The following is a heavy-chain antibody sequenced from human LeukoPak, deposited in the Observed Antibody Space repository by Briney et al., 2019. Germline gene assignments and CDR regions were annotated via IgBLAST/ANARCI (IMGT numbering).Heavy chain of an antibody. CDR1: GFSFNNYG. Sequence: GGSLRLSCAASGFSFNNYGMHWVRQAPGKGLEWVALIIYDGYYKYYADSVKGRFTISRDDSKNTLYLQVNSLRAEDTAVYYCAKDLISVVRGLVLDVWGRGTTVTVSS. J-gene: IGHJ6*02. V-gene: IGHV3-30*18. CDR3: AKDLISVVRGLVLDV. D-gene: IGHD3-10*01. CDR2: IIYDGYYK.